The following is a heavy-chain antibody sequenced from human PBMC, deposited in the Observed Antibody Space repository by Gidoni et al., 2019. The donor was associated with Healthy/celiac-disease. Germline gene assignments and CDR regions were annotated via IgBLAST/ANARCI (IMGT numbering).Heavy chain of an antibody. D-gene: IGHD2-2*01. CDR3: ARVPNFCSSTSCYRPNWFDP. Sequence: QVQLQESGPGLVKPSQTLSLTCTVSGRSISSGGYYWSWIRQHPGKGLEWIGYIYYSGSTYYNPSLKSRVTISVDTSKNQFSLKLSSVTAADTAVYYCARVPNFCSSTSCYRPNWFDPWGQGTLVTVSS. V-gene: IGHV4-31*03. CDR2: IYYSGST. CDR1: GRSISSGGYY. J-gene: IGHJ5*02.